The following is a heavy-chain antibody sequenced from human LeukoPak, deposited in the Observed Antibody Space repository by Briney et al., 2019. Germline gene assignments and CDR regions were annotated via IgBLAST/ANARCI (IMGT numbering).Heavy chain of an antibody. V-gene: IGHV3-74*01. CDR1: GFTFTRYA. CDR2: VKEDGRET. Sequence: SGGSLRLSCAASGFTFTRYAMSWVRQAPGKGLVWVSRVKEDGRETNYADSVKGRFTLSRDNAKNTVYLQMNNLRAEDTAVYHCARAKPADFDLWGRGTLVTVSS. CDR3: ARAKPADFDL. J-gene: IGHJ2*01.